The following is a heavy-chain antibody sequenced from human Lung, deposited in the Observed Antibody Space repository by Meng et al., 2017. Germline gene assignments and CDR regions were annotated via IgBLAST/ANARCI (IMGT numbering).Heavy chain of an antibody. Sequence: QGALVQSGAEVKKPGASVKVSCKPSGNNFPDYWLHWVRRAPGQGLEWMGRIDPKSGDTHYAQRFQGRVTMTGDTSISTAYMELSGLWSDDTAMYYCVRDEDISSAGKLFGDYWGQGTLVTVSS. J-gene: IGHJ4*02. CDR3: VRDEDISSAGKLFGDY. V-gene: IGHV1-2*06. D-gene: IGHD6-13*01. CDR2: IDPKSGDT. CDR1: GNNFPDYW.